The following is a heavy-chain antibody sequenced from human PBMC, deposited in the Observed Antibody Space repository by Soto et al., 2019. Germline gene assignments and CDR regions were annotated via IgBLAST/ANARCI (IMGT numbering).Heavy chain of an antibody. V-gene: IGHV1-18*01. Sequence: ASVKVSCKASGYTFTSYGISWVRQAPGQGLEWMGWISAYNGNTNYAQKLQGRVTMTTDTSTSTAYMELRSLRSDDTAVYYCARVILIAAAANYYGMDVWGQGTTVTVSS. CDR2: ISAYNGNT. CDR1: GYTFTSYG. CDR3: ARVILIAAAANYYGMDV. D-gene: IGHD6-13*01. J-gene: IGHJ6*02.